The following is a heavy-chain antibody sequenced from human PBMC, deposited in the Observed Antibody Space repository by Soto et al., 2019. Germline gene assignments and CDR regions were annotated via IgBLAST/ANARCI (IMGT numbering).Heavy chain of an antibody. CDR1: GFTFSSYS. CDR3: AKAHVDTAMVGYFDY. CDR2: ISYDGSNK. J-gene: IGHJ4*02. D-gene: IGHD5-18*01. Sequence: GGSLRLSCAASGFTFSSYSMNWVRQAPGKGLEWVAVISYDGSNKYYADSVKGRFTISRDNSKNTLYLQMNSLRAEDTAVYYCAKAHVDTAMVGYFDYWGQGTLVTVSS. V-gene: IGHV3-30*18.